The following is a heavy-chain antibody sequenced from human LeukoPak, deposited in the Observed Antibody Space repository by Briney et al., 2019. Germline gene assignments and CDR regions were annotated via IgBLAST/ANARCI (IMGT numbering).Heavy chain of an antibody. V-gene: IGHV1-46*01. CDR2: INPSGGT. Sequence: ASVKVSCKASGYTFSMYNMHWVRQAPGQGLEWMGIINPSGGTSYAQKLQGRITMTRDTSTSTLYMELSSLRSEDTAIYYCARDRIPAPEVITRSIAVAGIGGFDYWGQGTLITVSS. D-gene: IGHD6-19*01. J-gene: IGHJ4*02. CDR1: GYTFSMYN. CDR3: ARDRIPAPEVITRSIAVAGIGGFDY.